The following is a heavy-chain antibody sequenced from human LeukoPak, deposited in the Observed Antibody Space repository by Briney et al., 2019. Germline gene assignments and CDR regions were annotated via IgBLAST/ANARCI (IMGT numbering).Heavy chain of an antibody. V-gene: IGHV3-21*01. J-gene: IGHJ4*02. Sequence: PGGSLRLSCAASGFTFSSYSMNWVRQAPGKGLGWVSSISSSSSYIYYADSVKGRFTISRDNAKNSLYLQMNSLRAEDTAVHYYARVSSSGYGYWGQGTLVTVSS. CDR3: ARVSSSGYGY. CDR1: GFTFSSYS. D-gene: IGHD3-22*01. CDR2: ISSSSSYI.